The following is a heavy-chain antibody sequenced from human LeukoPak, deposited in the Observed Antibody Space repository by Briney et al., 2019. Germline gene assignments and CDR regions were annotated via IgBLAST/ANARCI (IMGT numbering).Heavy chain of an antibody. D-gene: IGHD4-17*01. CDR1: GFTFRGFL. Sequence: GGSLGLSCEASGFTFRGFLMHWVRQAPGRGLEWVSSIIADGETTYYAAPVKGRFTISRDNSKNTLTLQMNSLSADDTAVYYCAKNYGTSRPFYDYWGQGIVVTVSS. J-gene: IGHJ4*02. CDR2: IIADGETT. V-gene: IGHV3-23*01. CDR3: AKNYGTSRPFYDY.